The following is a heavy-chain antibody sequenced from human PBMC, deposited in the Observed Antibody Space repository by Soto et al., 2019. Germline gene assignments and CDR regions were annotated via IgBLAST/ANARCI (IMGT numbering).Heavy chain of an antibody. J-gene: IGHJ6*02. V-gene: IGHV4-4*02. CDR3: ARAASEAVAGTSGMDV. CDR2: IYHSGST. D-gene: IGHD6-19*01. CDR1: GGSISSSNW. Sequence: TLSLTCAVSGGSISSSNWWSWVRQPPGKGLEWIGEIYHSGSTNYNPSLKSRVTISVDKSKNQFSLKLSSVTAADTAVYYCARAASEAVAGTSGMDVWGQGTTVTVSS.